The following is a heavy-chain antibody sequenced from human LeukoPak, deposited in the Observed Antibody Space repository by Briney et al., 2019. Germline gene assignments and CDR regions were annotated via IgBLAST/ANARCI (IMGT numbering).Heavy chain of an antibody. J-gene: IGHJ4*02. V-gene: IGHV4-39*01. CDR3: ARRLAGTEDY. D-gene: IGHD6-13*01. Sequence: SETLSLTCTVSGGSISSSSYYWGWIRQPPGRGLEWIWSFYYSGSTYYNPSLRSRVTISVDTSKNQFSLRLSSVTATDTAVYYCARRLAGTEDYWGQGTLVTVSS. CDR1: GGSISSSSYY. CDR2: FYYSGST.